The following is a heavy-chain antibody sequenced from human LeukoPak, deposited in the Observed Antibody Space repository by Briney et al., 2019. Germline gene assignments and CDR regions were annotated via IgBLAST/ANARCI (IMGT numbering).Heavy chain of an antibody. CDR1: GYTFTSYA. D-gene: IGHD5-18*01. CDR3: AREVSRGYSYGLPGY. CDR2: INTNTGNP. Sequence: AASVKVSCKASGYTFTSYAMNWVRQAPGQGLEWMGWINTNTGNPTYAQGFTGRFVFSLDTSVSTAYLQISSLKAEDTAVYYCAREVSRGYSYGLPGYWGQGTLVTVSS. J-gene: IGHJ4*02. V-gene: IGHV7-4-1*02.